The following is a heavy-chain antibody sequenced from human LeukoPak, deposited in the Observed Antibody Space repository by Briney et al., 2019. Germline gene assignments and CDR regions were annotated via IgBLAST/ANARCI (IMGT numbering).Heavy chain of an antibody. CDR1: GGSFSGYY. Sequence: PSETLSLTCAVYGGSFSGYYWSWIRQPPGKGLEWIGEINHSGSTNYNPSLKSRVTISVDTSKNQFSLKLSSVTAADTAMYYCAREGLGIVLPIDYWGQGTLVTVSS. CDR3: AREGLGIVLPIDY. D-gene: IGHD7-27*01. V-gene: IGHV4-34*01. CDR2: INHSGST. J-gene: IGHJ4*02.